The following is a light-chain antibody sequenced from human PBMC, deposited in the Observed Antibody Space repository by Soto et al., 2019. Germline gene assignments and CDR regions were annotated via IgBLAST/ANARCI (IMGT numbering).Light chain of an antibody. CDR1: QSVLYSSNNKNY. V-gene: IGKV4-1*01. J-gene: IGKJ1*01. CDR2: LAS. CDR3: QQYYSTSLT. Sequence: DIVMTQSPDSLAVSLGERATINCKSSQSVLYSSNNKNYLAWYQQKPGQPPKLLIYLASTRESGVPDRFSDSGSGTDFTLTISSLQAEDVAVYYGQQYYSTSLTFGQGTNVQLK.